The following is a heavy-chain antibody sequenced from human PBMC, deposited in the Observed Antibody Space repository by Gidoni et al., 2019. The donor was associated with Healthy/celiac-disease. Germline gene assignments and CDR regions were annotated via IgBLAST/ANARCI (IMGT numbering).Heavy chain of an antibody. J-gene: IGHJ5*02. V-gene: IGHV5-51*01. D-gene: IGHD6-19*01. CDR1: GYSFTSYW. CDR2: IYPGDSDT. CDR3: ARQTVAGTSEENWFDP. Sequence: EVQLVQSGAEVKKPGASLKISCKGSGYSFTSYWIGWVRQMPGKGLEWMGIIYPGDSDTRYSPSFQGQVTISADKSISTAYLQWSSLKASDTAMYYCARQTVAGTSEENWFDPWGQGTLVTVSS.